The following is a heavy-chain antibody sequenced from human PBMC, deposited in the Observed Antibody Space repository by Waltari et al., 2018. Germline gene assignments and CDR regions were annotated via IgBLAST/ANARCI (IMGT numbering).Heavy chain of an antibody. CDR1: GGSISSHY. CDR2: IYYSGST. Sequence: QVQLQESGPGLVKPSETLSLTCTVSGGSISSHYWSWIRQPTGKGLEWIGYIYYSGSTNYNPSLKSRVTISVDTSKNQFSLKLSSVTAADTAVYYCARVIWGSGYDSPHGMDVWGQGTTVTVSS. J-gene: IGHJ6*02. CDR3: ARVIWGSGYDSPHGMDV. D-gene: IGHD5-12*01. V-gene: IGHV4-59*11.